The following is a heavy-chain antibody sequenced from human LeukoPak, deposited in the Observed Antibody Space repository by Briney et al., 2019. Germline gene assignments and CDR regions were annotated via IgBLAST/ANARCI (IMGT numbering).Heavy chain of an antibody. V-gene: IGHV1-69*05. D-gene: IGHD5-12*01. CDR3: AVGAVATPAYYYYYYYMDV. CDR1: GGTFSSYA. J-gene: IGHJ6*03. CDR2: IIPIFGTA. Sequence: GSSVKVSCKASGGTFSSYAISWVRQAPGQGLEWMGGIIPIFGTANYAQKFQGRVTITTDESTSTAYMELSSLRSEDTAVYYCAVGAVATPAYYYYYYYMDVWGKGTTVTVSS.